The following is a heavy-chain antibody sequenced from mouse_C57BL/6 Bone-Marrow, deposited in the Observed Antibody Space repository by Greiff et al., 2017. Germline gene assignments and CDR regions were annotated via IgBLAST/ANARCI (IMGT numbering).Heavy chain of an antibody. D-gene: IGHD2-3*01. CDR2: ISGGGGNT. V-gene: IGHV5-9*01. CDR3: ARWGWLLEAY. CDR1: GFTFSSDT. Sequence: EVMLVESGGGLVKPGGSLKLSCAASGFTFSSDTMSWVRQTPEKRLEWVATISGGGGNTYYPDSVKGRFTISRDNAKNTLYLQMSSLRSEDTALYYCARWGWLLEAYWGQGTLVTVSA. J-gene: IGHJ3*01.